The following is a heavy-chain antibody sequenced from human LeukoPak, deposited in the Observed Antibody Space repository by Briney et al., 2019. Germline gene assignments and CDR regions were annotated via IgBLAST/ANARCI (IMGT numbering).Heavy chain of an antibody. V-gene: IGHV1-46*01. CDR3: ARGLDIVVVSAAMHDDY. D-gene: IGHD2-2*03. J-gene: IGHJ4*02. CDR2: INPSGGST. Sequence: ASVKVSCKASGYTFTSYYMHWVRQALGQGLEWMGIINPSGGSTSYAQKFQGRVTMTRDTSTSTVYMELSSLRSEDTAVYYCARGLDIVVVSAAMHDDYWGQGTLVTVSS. CDR1: GYTFTSYY.